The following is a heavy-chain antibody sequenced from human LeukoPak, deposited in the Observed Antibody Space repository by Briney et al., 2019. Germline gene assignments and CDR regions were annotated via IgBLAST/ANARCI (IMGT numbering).Heavy chain of an antibody. J-gene: IGHJ4*02. D-gene: IGHD2-2*01. V-gene: IGHV1-18*01. CDR1: GYTFTSYG. Sequence: ASVKVSCKASGYTFTSYGISWGRQGPGQGLEWMGWISAYNGNTNYAQKIQGRVTMTTDTSTSTAYMELRSLRSDDTAVYFCARAQAGTSFCHFDYWGQGTLVTVSS. CDR2: ISAYNGNT. CDR3: ARAQAGTSFCHFDY.